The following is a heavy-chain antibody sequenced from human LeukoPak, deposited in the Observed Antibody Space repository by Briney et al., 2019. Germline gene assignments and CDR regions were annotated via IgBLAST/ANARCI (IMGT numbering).Heavy chain of an antibody. J-gene: IGHJ6*04. CDR2: IYYSGST. CDR3: ARLARLTLIRGITGYHSLDV. CDR1: SDSINNFY. V-gene: IGHV4-59*01. D-gene: IGHD3-10*01. Sequence: SETLSLTCTVSSDSINNFYWSWIRQPPEGGLEYIGCIYYSGSTNYNPSLKSRLTISIDTSKSQFSMKLSSVTAADTAVYYCARLARLTLIRGITGYHSLDVWGKGTKVTVSS.